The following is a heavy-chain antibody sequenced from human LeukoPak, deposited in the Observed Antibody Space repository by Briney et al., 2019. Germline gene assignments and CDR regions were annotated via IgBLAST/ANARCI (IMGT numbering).Heavy chain of an antibody. CDR2: ISGSGGST. V-gene: IGHV3-23*01. D-gene: IGHD3/OR15-3a*01. Sequence: PGGSLRLSCAASGFTFSSYAMSWVRQAPGKGLEWVSAISGSGGSTYYADSVKGRFTISRDNSKNTLYLQMNSLRAEDTALYYCAKGNTRDWVNYYYYYYMDVWGKGTTVTVSS. CDR3: AKGNTRDWVNYYYYYYMDV. CDR1: GFTFSSYA. J-gene: IGHJ6*03.